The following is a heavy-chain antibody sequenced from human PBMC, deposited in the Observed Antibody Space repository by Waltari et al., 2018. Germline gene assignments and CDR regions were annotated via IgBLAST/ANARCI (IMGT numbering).Heavy chain of an antibody. Sequence: QVQLVQSGTEVKKPGASVKVSCQASGYRFTDYHLHWVRQTPGQGLEWLGGVNPKKGGTSYAQNFPGRVTMTRDTSINTVYMDLSGLRSDDTAVFYCARDPGPLVGAPDYWGQGTLVTVSS. V-gene: IGHV1-2*02. CDR2: VNPKKGGT. CDR1: GYRFTDYH. CDR3: ARDPGPLVGAPDY. J-gene: IGHJ4*02. D-gene: IGHD1-26*01.